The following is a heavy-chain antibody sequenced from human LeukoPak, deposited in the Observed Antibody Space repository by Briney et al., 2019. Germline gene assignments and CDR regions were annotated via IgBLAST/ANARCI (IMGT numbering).Heavy chain of an antibody. CDR3: AKASRSTAPYYFDF. CDR2: VSGGGSSA. J-gene: IGHJ4*02. D-gene: IGHD5/OR15-5a*01. Sequence: GGSLRLSCAASGFTFSTYAMSWVRQTPGKGLEWVSVVSGGGSSAYYADSVRGRFTVSSDNSKNTVYLQMNSLRAEDTALYYCAKASRSTAPYYFDFWGQGTLVTVSS. CDR1: GFTFSTYA. V-gene: IGHV3-23*01.